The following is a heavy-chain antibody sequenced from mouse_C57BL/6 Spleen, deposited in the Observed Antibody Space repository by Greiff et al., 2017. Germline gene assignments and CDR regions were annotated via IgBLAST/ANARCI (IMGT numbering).Heavy chain of an antibody. CDR1: GFSLSTSGMG. J-gene: IGHJ4*01. Sequence: QVTLKVCGPGILQSSQTLSLTCSFSGFSLSTSGMGVSWIRQPSGKGLEWLAHIYWDDDKRYNPSLKSRLTISKDTTRNQVFLKITSVDTADTATYYCARNDYDGYYAMDYWGQGTSVTVSS. CDR3: ARNDYDGYYAMDY. CDR2: IYWDDDK. V-gene: IGHV8-12*01. D-gene: IGHD2-4*01.